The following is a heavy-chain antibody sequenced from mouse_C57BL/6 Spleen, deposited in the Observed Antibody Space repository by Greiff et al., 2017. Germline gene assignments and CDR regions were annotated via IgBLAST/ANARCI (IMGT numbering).Heavy chain of an antibody. CDR1: GYAFSSYW. J-gene: IGHJ1*03. Sequence: VQLQQSGAELVKPGASVKISCKASGYAFSSYWLNWVKQRPGKGLEWIGQIYPGDGDTNYNGKFKGKATLTADKSSSTAYMQLSSLTSEDAAVYFCARSGTYWCFDVWGTGTTVTVSS. V-gene: IGHV1-80*01. CDR3: ARSGTYWCFDV. D-gene: IGHD4-1*01. CDR2: IYPGDGDT.